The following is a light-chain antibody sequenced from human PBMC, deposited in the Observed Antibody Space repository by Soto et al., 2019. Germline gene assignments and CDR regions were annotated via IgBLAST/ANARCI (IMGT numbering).Light chain of an antibody. CDR2: GAS. Sequence: EIVMTQSPATLSVSPGERATLSCRASQSVSGNLAWYQQKPGQAPRLLIYGASTRATGIPARFSGSGSGTEFTLTLSSLQSEDFAVYYCQEYNNWLITFGQGTRLEIK. V-gene: IGKV3-15*01. CDR1: QSVSGN. J-gene: IGKJ5*01. CDR3: QEYNNWLIT.